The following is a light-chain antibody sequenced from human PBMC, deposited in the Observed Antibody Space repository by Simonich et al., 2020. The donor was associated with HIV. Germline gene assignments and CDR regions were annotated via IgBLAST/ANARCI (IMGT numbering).Light chain of an antibody. CDR3: MQALQTPFT. Sequence: DIVMTQSPLSLPVTPGEPASISCRSSQSLLHSNGYNYLGWYLQKAGQSPQLLIYLGSNRASGVPDRFSGSGSGTDFTLKISRVEAEDVGVYYCMQALQTPFTFGPGTKVDIK. CDR1: QSLLHSNGYNY. V-gene: IGKV2-28*01. J-gene: IGKJ3*01. CDR2: LGS.